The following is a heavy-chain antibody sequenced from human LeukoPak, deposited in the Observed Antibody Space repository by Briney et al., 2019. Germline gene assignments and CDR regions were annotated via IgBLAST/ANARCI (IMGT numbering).Heavy chain of an antibody. D-gene: IGHD4-17*01. CDR1: GFTFSSYA. V-gene: IGHV3-23*01. Sequence: VGSLRLSCAASGFTFSSYAMSWVRQAPGKKLEGVSAIGGSGGSTYYADSVKGQFTISRDNSKNTLYLQMNSLRAEDTAVYCFAKDLLAGYGVAHDAFDIWGQGTMVTVSS. CDR3: AKDLLAGYGVAHDAFDI. J-gene: IGHJ3*02. CDR2: IGGSGGST.